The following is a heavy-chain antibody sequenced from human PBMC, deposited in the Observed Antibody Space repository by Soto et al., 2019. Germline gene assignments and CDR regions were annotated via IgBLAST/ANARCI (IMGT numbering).Heavy chain of an antibody. Sequence: QVQLVESGGGVVQPGRSLRLSCAASGFTFSSYGMHWVRQAPGKGLEWVAVIWYDGSNKYYADSVKGRFTISRDNSKNTQSLQRNSLRAEESAVYCCARESSDKRYGMGVRGRGTSVTVS. CDR2: IWYDGSNK. J-gene: IGHJ6*02. CDR3: ARESSDKRYGMGV. CDR1: GFTFSSYG. V-gene: IGHV3-33*01. D-gene: IGHD1-26*01.